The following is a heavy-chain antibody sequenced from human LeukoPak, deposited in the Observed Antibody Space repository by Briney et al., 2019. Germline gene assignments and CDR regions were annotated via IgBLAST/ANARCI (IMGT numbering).Heavy chain of an antibody. CDR2: MSGSGGST. V-gene: IGHV3-23*01. CDR3: ARVRYGELDV. Sequence: PGGSLRLSCAASGFTFSSYAMSWVRQAPGKGLEWVSSMSGSGGSTYYADSVKGRFTISRDDSKNTLYLQMNSLRAEDTAVYYCARVRYGELDVWRQGTTVTVSS. J-gene: IGHJ6*02. D-gene: IGHD4-17*01. CDR1: GFTFSSYA.